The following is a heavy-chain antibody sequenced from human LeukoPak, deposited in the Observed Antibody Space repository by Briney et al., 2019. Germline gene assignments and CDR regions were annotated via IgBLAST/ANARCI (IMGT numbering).Heavy chain of an antibody. J-gene: IGHJ4*02. V-gene: IGHV4-38-2*02. D-gene: IGHD1-26*01. CDR3: ARRVGATNPCFDY. CDR2: IYHSGST. Sequence: SETLSLTCTVAGYSISSGYAGGWIRQPPGEGREWIGSIYHSGSTYYNPTLKMRVTISVDTSKHHFPLKMSSVTAADTAVYSCARRVGATNPCFDYWGQGTLVTVSS. CDR1: GYSISSGYA.